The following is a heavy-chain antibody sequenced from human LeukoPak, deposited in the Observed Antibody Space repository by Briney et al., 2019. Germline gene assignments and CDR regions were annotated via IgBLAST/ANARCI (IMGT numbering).Heavy chain of an antibody. V-gene: IGHV4-34*01. CDR3: ARHKMVRGIGYYYYMDV. CDR2: INHSGST. J-gene: IGHJ6*03. D-gene: IGHD3-10*01. CDR1: GGSFSGYY. Sequence: SETLSLTCAVYGGSFSGYYWSWIRQPPGKGLEWIGEINHSGSTNYNPSLKSRVTISVDTSKNQFSLKLSSVTAADTAVFYCARHKMVRGIGYYYYMDVWGKGTTVTISS.